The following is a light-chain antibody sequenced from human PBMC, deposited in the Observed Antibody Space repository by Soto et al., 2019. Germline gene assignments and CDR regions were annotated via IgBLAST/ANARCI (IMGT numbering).Light chain of an antibody. CDR2: TAS. Sequence: EMVLTQSPATLSLSPGESATLSCRASQNVGNNFAWYQQKSGQPPRLLIHTASSRANGIPARFSGSGSRTDFTLTSSSLEPEDIAVYYCQERSRWPRATFGGGTKVEIK. J-gene: IGKJ4*01. V-gene: IGKV3-11*01. CDR3: QERSRWPRAT. CDR1: QNVGNN.